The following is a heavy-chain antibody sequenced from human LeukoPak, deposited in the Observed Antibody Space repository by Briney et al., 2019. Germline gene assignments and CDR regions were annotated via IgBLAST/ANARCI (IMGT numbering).Heavy chain of an antibody. CDR3: AKGSQFGELFDY. Sequence: GGSLRLSCAASGFTFSSYGMHWVRQAPGKGLEWVAVISYDGSNKYYADSVKGRFTISRDNSKNTLYLQMNSLRAEDTAVYYCAKGSQFGELFDYWGQGTLVTVSS. V-gene: IGHV3-30*18. D-gene: IGHD3-10*01. CDR2: ISYDGSNK. CDR1: GFTFSSYG. J-gene: IGHJ4*02.